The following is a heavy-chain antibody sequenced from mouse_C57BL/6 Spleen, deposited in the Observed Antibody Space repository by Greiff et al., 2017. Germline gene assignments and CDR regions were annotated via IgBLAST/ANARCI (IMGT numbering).Heavy chain of an antibody. CDR2: IYPGDGDT. Sequence: VHLVESGPELVKPGASVKISCKASGYAFSSSWMNWVKQRPGKGLEWIGRIYPGDGDTNYNGKFKGKATLTADKSSSTAYMQLSSLTSEDSAVYFCARHDYDPYYFDYWGQGTTLTVSS. CDR3: ARHDYDPYYFDY. V-gene: IGHV1-82*01. J-gene: IGHJ2*01. CDR1: GYAFSSSW. D-gene: IGHD2-4*01.